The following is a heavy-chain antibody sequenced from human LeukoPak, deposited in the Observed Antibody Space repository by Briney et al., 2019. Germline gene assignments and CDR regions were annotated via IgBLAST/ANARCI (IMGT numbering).Heavy chain of an antibody. D-gene: IGHD6-6*01. Sequence: GGSLRLSCAASGFTFSSYAMHWVRQAPGKGLEWVAVISYDGSNKYYADSVKGRFTISRDNSKNTLYLQINSLRAEDTAVYYCACRLARPGAPLVYWGQGTLVTVSS. J-gene: IGHJ4*02. CDR2: ISYDGSNK. V-gene: IGHV3-30-3*01. CDR3: ACRLARPGAPLVY. CDR1: GFTFSSYA.